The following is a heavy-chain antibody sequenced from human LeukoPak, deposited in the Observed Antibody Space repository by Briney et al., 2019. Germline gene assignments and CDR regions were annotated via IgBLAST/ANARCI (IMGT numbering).Heavy chain of an antibody. CDR2: ISAYNGNT. CDR1: GYTFTDYY. J-gene: IGHJ4*02. Sequence: ASVKVSCKASGYTFTDYYMHWVRQAPGQGLEWMGWISAYNGNTNYAQKLQGRVTMTTDTSTSTAYMELRGLRSDDTAVYYCARDQAATNTQVRFCLDWGQGTLVTVSS. V-gene: IGHV1-18*01. D-gene: IGHD3-9*01. CDR3: ARDQAATNTQVRFCLD.